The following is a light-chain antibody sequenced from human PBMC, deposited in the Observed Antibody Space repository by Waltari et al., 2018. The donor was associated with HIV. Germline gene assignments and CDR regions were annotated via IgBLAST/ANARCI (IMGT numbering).Light chain of an antibody. J-gene: IGLJ3*02. V-gene: IGLV3-25*03. CDR2: KDI. CDR3: QSTDYDGTWV. CDR1: ALPKKY. Sequence: SYDLTQTPSVSVSPGQQARINCSRGALPKKYSSWYRQKAGQAPMLLIYKDIERHSGIPERISGSGSGTGVTLTISDVQAEDEGDYFCQSTDYDGTWVFGGGTKLTVL.